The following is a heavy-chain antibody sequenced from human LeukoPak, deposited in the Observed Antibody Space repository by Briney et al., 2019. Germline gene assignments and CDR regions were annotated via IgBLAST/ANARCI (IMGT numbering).Heavy chain of an antibody. Sequence: GGSLRLSCAASGFTFSSYWMSWVRQALGKGLEWVANIKQDGSEKYYVDSVKGRFSISRDNAKNSLYLQMNSLRAEDTAVYYCARESIFGVVIEYWGQGTLVTVSS. V-gene: IGHV3-7*01. D-gene: IGHD3-3*01. CDR1: GFTFSSYW. J-gene: IGHJ4*02. CDR2: IKQDGSEK. CDR3: ARESIFGVVIEY.